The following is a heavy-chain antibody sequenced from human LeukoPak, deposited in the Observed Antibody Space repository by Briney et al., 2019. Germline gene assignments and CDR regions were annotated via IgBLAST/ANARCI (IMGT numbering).Heavy chain of an antibody. V-gene: IGHV1-46*01. CDR2: INPSGGST. D-gene: IGHD7-27*01. CDR1: GYTFTSYY. CDR3: AIGNWGYYFDY. J-gene: IGHJ4*02. Sequence: ASVKVSCTASGYTFTSYYMHWVRQAPGQGLEWMGIINPSGGSTSYAQKFQGRVTMTRDTSTSTVYMELSSLRSEDTAVYYCAIGNWGYYFDYWGQGTLVTVSS.